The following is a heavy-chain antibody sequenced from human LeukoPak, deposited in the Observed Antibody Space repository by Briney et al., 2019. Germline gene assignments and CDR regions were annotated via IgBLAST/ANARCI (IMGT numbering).Heavy chain of an antibody. CDR2: INHSGST. V-gene: IGHV4-34*01. CDR3: ARGFFIQWLLIPWFDP. D-gene: IGHD6-19*01. J-gene: IGHJ5*02. CDR1: GGSFSGYY. Sequence: SETLSLTCAVYGGSFSGYYWSWIRQPPGKGLEWIGEINHSGSTNYNPSLKSRVTISVDTSKNQFSLKLSSVTAADTAVYYCARGFFIQWLLIPWFDPWGQGTLVTVSS.